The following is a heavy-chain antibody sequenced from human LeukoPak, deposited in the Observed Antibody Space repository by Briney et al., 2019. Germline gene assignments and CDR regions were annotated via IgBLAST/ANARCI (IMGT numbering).Heavy chain of an antibody. CDR1: GYTFTSYA. D-gene: IGHD1-7*01. CDR2: INAANGNT. CDR3: ARLIVGTTYFDY. V-gene: IGHV1-3*01. J-gene: IGHJ4*02. Sequence: ASVKVSCKASGYTFTSYAIHWVRQAPGQRLEWMGWINAANGNTKYSQKFQDRVTITRDTSASTAYMELTSLRSEDTAVYYCARLIVGTTYFDYWGQGTLVTVSS.